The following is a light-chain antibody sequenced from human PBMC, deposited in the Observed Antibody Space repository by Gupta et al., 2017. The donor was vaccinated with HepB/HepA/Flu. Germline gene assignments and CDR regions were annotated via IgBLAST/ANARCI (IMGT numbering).Light chain of an antibody. CDR3: QVWDSSSDLYV. V-gene: IGLV3-21*04. CDR1: NIGSKS. J-gene: IGLJ1*01. Sequence: SYVLTQPPSVSGAPGKTASITCGGNNIGSKSVHWYQQKPGQAPLLVIYYNSNRPSGIPERFSGSNSGNTATLTISRVEAGDEADYYCQVWDSSSDLYVFGTGTKVTVL. CDR2: YNS.